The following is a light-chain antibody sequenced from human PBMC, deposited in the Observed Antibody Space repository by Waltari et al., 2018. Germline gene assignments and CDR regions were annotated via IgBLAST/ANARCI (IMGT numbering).Light chain of an antibody. CDR3: SSYTSSSTPVV. V-gene: IGLV2-14*01. Sequence: QSALPQPASVSGSPGQSTTIPCTGTSSDVGGYNYVPSHPQHPGKAPKLMIYDVSNRPSGVSNRFSGSKSGNTASLTISGLQAEDEADYYCSSYTSSSTPVVFGGGTKLTVL. CDR1: SSDVGGYNY. CDR2: DVS. J-gene: IGLJ2*01.